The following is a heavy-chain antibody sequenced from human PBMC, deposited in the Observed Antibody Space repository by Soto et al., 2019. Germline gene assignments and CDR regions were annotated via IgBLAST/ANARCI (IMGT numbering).Heavy chain of an antibody. CDR3: ARESEDLTSNFDY. CDR2: ISSTTNYI. J-gene: IGHJ4*02. CDR1: GFTFTRYS. V-gene: IGHV3-21*01. Sequence: PGGSLRLSCSASGFTFTRYSMNWVRQAPGKGLEWVSSISSTTNYIYYADSMKGRFTVSRDNAKNSVYLEMNSLSAEDTAVYYCARESEDLTSNFDYWGQGTLVTVSS.